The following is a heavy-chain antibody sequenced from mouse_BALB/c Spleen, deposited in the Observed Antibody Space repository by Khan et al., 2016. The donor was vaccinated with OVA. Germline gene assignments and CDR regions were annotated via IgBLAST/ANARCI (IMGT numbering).Heavy chain of an antibody. CDR2: IRLKSDDYVT. CDR1: GFTCSNYW. Sequence: EVKLEESGGGLVQPGGSMKLSCVASGFTCSNYWMNWVRKSPEKGFEWVAEIRLKSDDYVTHYAESVKGRFTIPRDDSNSSVYMQMNNLRAEDPGIYYCWILLWGQGTTLTVSS. CDR3: WILL. V-gene: IGHV6-6*02. J-gene: IGHJ2*01.